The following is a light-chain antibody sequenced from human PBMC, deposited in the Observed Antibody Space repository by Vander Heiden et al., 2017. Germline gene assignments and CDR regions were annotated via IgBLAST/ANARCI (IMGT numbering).Light chain of an antibody. CDR2: TAS. CDR3: QQSDSTFIT. Sequence: DIQMTQSPSSLPASVGDRVTITCRASQSITTFLNWYQQKPGKAPKLLIYTASSLQSGVPSRFSGSGSGTDFTLTISRLQREDFATYYCQQSDSTFITFGQGTLMDIK. V-gene: IGKV1-39*01. J-gene: IGKJ5*01. CDR1: QSITTF.